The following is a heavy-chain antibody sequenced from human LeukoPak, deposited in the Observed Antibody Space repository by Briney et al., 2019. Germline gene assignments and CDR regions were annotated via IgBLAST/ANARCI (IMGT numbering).Heavy chain of an antibody. J-gene: IGHJ4*02. D-gene: IGHD3-16*02. Sequence: PGGSLRLSCAASGFTFSSYGMHWVRQAPGKGLEWVAFIRYDGSNKYYADSVKGRFTISRDNSKNTLYLQMNSLRAEDTAVYYCAAYVWGSYRSLYYFDYWGQGTLVTVSS. CDR1: GFTFSSYG. CDR3: AAYVWGSYRSLYYFDY. CDR2: IRYDGSNK. V-gene: IGHV3-30*02.